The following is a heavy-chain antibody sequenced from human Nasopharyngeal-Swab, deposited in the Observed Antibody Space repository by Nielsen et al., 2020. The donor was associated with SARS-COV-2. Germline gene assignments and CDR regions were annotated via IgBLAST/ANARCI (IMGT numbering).Heavy chain of an antibody. CDR2: ISGDGGST. D-gene: IGHD2-2*01. Sequence: WIRRPPGKGLEWVSLISGDGGSTYYADSVKGRFTISRDNSKNSLYLQMNSLRTEDTALYYCAKAHCSSTSCYHRGGPMDVWGKGTTVTVSS. J-gene: IGHJ6*03. V-gene: IGHV3-43*02. CDR3: AKAHCSSTSCYHRGGPMDV.